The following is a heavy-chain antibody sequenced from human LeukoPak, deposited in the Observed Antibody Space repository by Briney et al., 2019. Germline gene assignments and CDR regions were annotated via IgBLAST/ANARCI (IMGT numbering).Heavy chain of an antibody. J-gene: IGHJ4*02. CDR3: ARENDQGFDY. CDR2: FGTRSSSI. D-gene: IGHD3-16*01. V-gene: IGHV3-21*01. Sequence: GGSLRLSCAASGFTFSNYAMNWVRQAPGKGLEWISSFGTRSSSIYYAHSVTGRFIVSRDNAKNSLFLQMNSLRAEDTAVYYCARENDQGFDYWGQGTLVTVSS. CDR1: GFTFSNYA.